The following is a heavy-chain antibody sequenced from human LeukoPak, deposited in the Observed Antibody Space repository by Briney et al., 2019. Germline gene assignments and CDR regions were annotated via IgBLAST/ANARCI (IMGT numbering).Heavy chain of an antibody. V-gene: IGHV4-59*08. CDR3: ARTNPSFDY. J-gene: IGHJ4*02. CDR1: GGSLSPYY. CDR2: IFYSGST. Sequence: SETLSLTCSVSGGSLSPYYWSWIRQPPGKGLEWIGYIFYSGSTNYNPSLKSRVTISVDTSKNQVSLKLRSVTAADTAVYYCARTNPSFDYWGQGTLVTVSS.